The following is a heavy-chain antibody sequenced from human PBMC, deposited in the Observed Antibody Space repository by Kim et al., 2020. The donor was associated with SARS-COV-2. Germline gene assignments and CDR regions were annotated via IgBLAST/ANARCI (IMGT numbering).Heavy chain of an antibody. CDR3: AKGPLIYSNPTHFDY. CDR2: IWYDGSNK. Sequence: GGSLRLSCAASGFTFSSYAMHWVRQAPGKGLEWVAVIWYDGSNKYYADSVKGRFTISRDNSKNTLYLQMNSLRAEDTAVYYCAKGPLIYSNPTHFDYWG. CDR1: GFTFSSYA. J-gene: IGHJ4*01. V-gene: IGHV3-33*06. D-gene: IGHD4-4*01.